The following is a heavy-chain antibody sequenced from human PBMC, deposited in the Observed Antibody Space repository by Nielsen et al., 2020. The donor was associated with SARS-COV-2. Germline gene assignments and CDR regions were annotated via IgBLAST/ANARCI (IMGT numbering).Heavy chain of an antibody. CDR1: GFAVSSNY. V-gene: IGHV3-53*01. J-gene: IGHJ4*01. CDR3: ARALFSAAGTLGY. CDR2: ISSADST. D-gene: IGHD6-13*01. Sequence: GESLKISCAASGFAVSSNYMSWVRQAPGKGLEWVSLISSADSTYYIDSVKGRFTISRDNSKNTLYLQMNSLRAEDTAVYFCARALFSAAGTLGYWGHGTLVTVSA.